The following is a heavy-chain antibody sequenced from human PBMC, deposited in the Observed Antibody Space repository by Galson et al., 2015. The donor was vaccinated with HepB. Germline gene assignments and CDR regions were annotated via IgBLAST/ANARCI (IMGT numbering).Heavy chain of an antibody. CDR3: ARDSGGYSGYDPLYFDP. Sequence: SLRLSCAASGFTFSSYWMSWVRQAPGKGLEWVANIKQDGSEKYYVDSVRGRFTISRDNAKNSLYLQMNSLRAEDTAVYYCARDSGGYSGYDPLYFDPWGQGTLVTVSS. CDR1: GFTFSSYW. V-gene: IGHV3-7*01. J-gene: IGHJ5*02. CDR2: IKQDGSEK. D-gene: IGHD5-12*01.